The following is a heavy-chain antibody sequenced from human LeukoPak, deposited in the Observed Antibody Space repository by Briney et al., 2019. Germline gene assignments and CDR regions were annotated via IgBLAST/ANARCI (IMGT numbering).Heavy chain of an antibody. J-gene: IGHJ4*02. V-gene: IGHV4-59*01. CDR2: IYYTGST. CDR3: ARPESGSSSSYFDY. CDR1: GFSISSYY. D-gene: IGHD1-26*01. Sequence: PSETLSLTCTVSGFSISSYYWSWIRQPPGKGLEWIGYIYYTGSTNYTPSLKSRVTISLDTSKNQFSLKLSSVTAADTAVYYCARPESGSSSSYFDYWGQGTLATVSS.